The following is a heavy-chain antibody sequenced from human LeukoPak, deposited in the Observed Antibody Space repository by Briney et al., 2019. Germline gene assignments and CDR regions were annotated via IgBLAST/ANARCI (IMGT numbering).Heavy chain of an antibody. V-gene: IGHV7-4-1*02. CDR3: ARGGYSRGQGSPFDY. CDR1: GYTFTNYP. CDR2: INTKTGNP. D-gene: IGHD3-22*01. J-gene: IGHJ4*02. Sequence: ASVKVSCKASGYTFTNYPMFWVRQAPGQGLECMGWINTKTGNPTYAQGFAGHFVFSLEASVDTTYLEINSLRTEDTAVYYCARGGYSRGQGSPFDYWGQGALVTVSS.